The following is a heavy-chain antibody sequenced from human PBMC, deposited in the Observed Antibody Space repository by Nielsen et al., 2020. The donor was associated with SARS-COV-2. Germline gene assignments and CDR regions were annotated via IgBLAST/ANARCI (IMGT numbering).Heavy chain of an antibody. J-gene: IGHJ4*02. CDR2: ISYDGNE. CDR1: GLTFSNFA. Sequence: GESLKISCAASGLTFSNFAMHWVRQAPGKGLEWMTIISYDGNEHYADSVKGRFTISRDNSKSTVFLQMNSLKLEDTAVYYCAKVQSLAAPATFDYWGQGTLVTVSS. D-gene: IGHD6-6*01. CDR3: AKVQSLAAPATFDY. V-gene: IGHV3-30*04.